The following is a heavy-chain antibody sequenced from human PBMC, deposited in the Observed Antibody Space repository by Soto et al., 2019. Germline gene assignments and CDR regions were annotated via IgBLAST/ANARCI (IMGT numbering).Heavy chain of an antibody. J-gene: IGHJ4*02. V-gene: IGHV4-4*02. CDR2: IYHSGST. Sequence: SETLSLTCAVSGGSISSSNWWSWVRQPPGKGLEWIGEIYHSGSTNYNPSLKSRVTISVDKSKNQFSLKLSSVTAADTAVYYCARGFGYRYRFDTSFVHWCQATLFTVS. D-gene: IGHD5-18*01. CDR3: ARGFGYRYRFDTSFVH. CDR1: GGSISSSNW.